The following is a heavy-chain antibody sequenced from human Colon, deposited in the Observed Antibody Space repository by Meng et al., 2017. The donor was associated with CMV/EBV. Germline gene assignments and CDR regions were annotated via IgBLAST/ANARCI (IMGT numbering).Heavy chain of an antibody. J-gene: IGHJ4*02. Sequence: GESLKISCAASGFTFSSYEMNWVRQAPGKGLEWVSVISAGGGRTYYADPVKGRFTISRDNSKNTMYLQMNSLRAEDTAVYYCAKTGCSDMSCYYFDSWGQGTLVTVSS. CDR3: AKTGCSDMSCYYFDS. V-gene: IGHV3-23*01. CDR2: ISAGGGRT. D-gene: IGHD3-3*01. CDR1: GFTFSSYE.